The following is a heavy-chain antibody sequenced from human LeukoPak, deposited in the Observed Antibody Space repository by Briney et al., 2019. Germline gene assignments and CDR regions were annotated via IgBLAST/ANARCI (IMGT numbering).Heavy chain of an antibody. CDR1: GFIVGDTH. CDR2: VYSGITT. V-gene: IGHV3-53*01. CDR3: ARLQGYSLGYQYFYYMDV. J-gene: IGHJ6*03. D-gene: IGHD5-18*01. Sequence: GGSLRLSCAGSGFIVGDTHMTWVRQAPGKGLEWVSLVYSGITTHYADSVKGRFSISRDHSNNILYLQMNTLRAEDTAVYYGARLQGYSLGYQYFYYMDVWGTGTTVTVSS.